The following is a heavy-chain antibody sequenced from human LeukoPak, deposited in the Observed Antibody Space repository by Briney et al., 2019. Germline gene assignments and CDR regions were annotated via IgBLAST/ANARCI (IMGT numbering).Heavy chain of an antibody. Sequence: GGSLRLSCAASGFTFSSYGMHWVRQAPGKGLEWVAVISYDGSNKYYADSVKGRFTISRDNSKNTLYLQMNSMRAEDTAVYYCAKGGLRYFDWLPIQDYYYGMDVWGQGTTVTVSS. CDR2: ISYDGSNK. CDR3: AKGGLRYFDWLPIQDYYYGMDV. D-gene: IGHD3-9*01. V-gene: IGHV3-30*18. CDR1: GFTFSSYG. J-gene: IGHJ6*02.